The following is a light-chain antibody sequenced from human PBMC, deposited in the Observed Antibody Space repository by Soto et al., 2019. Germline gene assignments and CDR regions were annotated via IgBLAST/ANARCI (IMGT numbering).Light chain of an antibody. CDR2: AAS. V-gene: IGKV1-39*01. J-gene: IGKJ4*01. CDR3: QRSYSTPLT. CDR1: QSISSY. Sequence: DIQMTQSPSSLSASVGDRVTITCRASQSISSYLNWYQQKPGKAPKLLIYAASSLQSGVPSRFSGSGSGTDFTLTISSLPPEDVATYYCQRSYSTPLTFGGGTKVDIK.